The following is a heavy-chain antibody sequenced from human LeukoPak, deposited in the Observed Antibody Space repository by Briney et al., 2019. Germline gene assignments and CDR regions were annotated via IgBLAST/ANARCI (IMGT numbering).Heavy chain of an antibody. CDR1: GFTFSNYG. CDR3: AKAGSWYGRAIDY. V-gene: IGHV3-30*18. Sequence: PGRSLRLSCAASGFTFSNYGMHWVRQAPGKGLEWVAVISYDGSNKYYADSVKGRFTISRDNSKNTLYLQMNSLRAEDTAVYYCAKAGSWYGRAIDYWGQGTLVTVSS. CDR2: ISYDGSNK. D-gene: IGHD6-13*01. J-gene: IGHJ4*02.